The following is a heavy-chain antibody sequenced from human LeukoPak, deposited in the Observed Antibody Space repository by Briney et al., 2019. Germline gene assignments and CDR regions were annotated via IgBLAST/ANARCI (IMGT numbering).Heavy chain of an antibody. CDR1: GGTFSSYA. V-gene: IGHV1-69*04. D-gene: IGHD2-15*01. Sequence: ASVKVSCKASGGTFSSYAISWVRQAPGQGLEWMGRIIPILGIANYAQKFQGRVTITADKSTSTAYMELSSLRSVDTAVYYCAKLLRSNWFDPWGQGTLVTVSS. CDR3: AKLLRSNWFDP. CDR2: IIPILGIA. J-gene: IGHJ5*02.